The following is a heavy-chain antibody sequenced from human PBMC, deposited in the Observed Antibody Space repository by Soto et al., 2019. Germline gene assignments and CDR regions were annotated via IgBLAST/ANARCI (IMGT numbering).Heavy chain of an antibody. D-gene: IGHD2-2*01. V-gene: IGHV3-49*03. CDR2: IRSKAYGGTT. CDR3: TRDEPLYCSSTSCHDAFDI. CDR1: GFTFGDYA. Sequence: GGSLRLSCTASGFTFGDYAMSWFRQAPGKGLEWVCFIRSKAYGGTTEYAASVKGRFTISRDDSKSIAYLQMNSLKTEDTAVYYCTRDEPLYCSSTSCHDAFDIWGQGTMVTVSS. J-gene: IGHJ3*02.